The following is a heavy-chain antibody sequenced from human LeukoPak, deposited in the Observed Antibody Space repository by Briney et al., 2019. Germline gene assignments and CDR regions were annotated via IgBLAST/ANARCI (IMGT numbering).Heavy chain of an antibody. CDR1: GGSISSGGYY. Sequence: PSETLSLTCTVSGGSISSGGYYWSWIRQHPGKGLEWIGYIYYSGSTYYNPSLKSRVTMSVDTSKNQFSLKLSSVTAADAAVYYCARVHGATLFDYWGQGTLVTISS. CDR3: ARVHGATLFDY. V-gene: IGHV4-31*03. J-gene: IGHJ4*02. D-gene: IGHD1-26*01. CDR2: IYYSGST.